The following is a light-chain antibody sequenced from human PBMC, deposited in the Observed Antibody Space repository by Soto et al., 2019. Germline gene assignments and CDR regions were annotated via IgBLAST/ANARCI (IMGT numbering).Light chain of an antibody. CDR3: ASWDTNLRAVV. CDR1: KSNLGRNY. J-gene: IGLJ3*02. V-gene: IGLV1-51*01. Sequence: QSVLTQPPSVSAAPGQTVTIACSGSKSNLGRNYISWYQQLPGTAPKLVIYDITKRPSGIGDRFSGSKSGTSAALGITVLQTGDEAYYFCASWDTNLRAVVFGVCTKLTVL. CDR2: DIT.